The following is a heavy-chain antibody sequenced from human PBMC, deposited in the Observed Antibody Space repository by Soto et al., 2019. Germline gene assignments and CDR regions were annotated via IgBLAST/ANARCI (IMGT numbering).Heavy chain of an antibody. D-gene: IGHD6-19*01. V-gene: IGHV6-1*01. J-gene: IGHJ6*02. Sequence: PSQTLSLTCAISGDSVSSNSAAWNWIRQSPSRGLEWLGRTYYRSKWYNDYAVSVKSRITINPDTSKDQFSLQLNSVTPEDTAVYSCASVAATVAGEYYYGMDVWGQGTTVTVSS. CDR1: GDSVSSNSAA. CDR2: TYYRSKWYN. CDR3: ASVAATVAGEYYYGMDV.